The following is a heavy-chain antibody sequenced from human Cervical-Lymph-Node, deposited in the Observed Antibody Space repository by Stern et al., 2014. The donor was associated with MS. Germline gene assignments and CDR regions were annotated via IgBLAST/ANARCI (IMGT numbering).Heavy chain of an antibody. D-gene: IGHD3-3*01. CDR2: LDLDDDK. CDR3: ARSPPYYEFWNDYYYFDY. CDR1: GFSLSTSGMR. V-gene: IGHV2-70*04. Sequence: QVTLKESGPALVKPTQTLTLTCTFSGFSLSTSGMRVSWIRQPPGKALEWLARLDLDDDKFYSTSLNTRLTISKDTSKNQVVLTMTNMDPVDTATYYCARSPPYYEFWNDYYYFDYWGQGTLVAVSS. J-gene: IGHJ4*02.